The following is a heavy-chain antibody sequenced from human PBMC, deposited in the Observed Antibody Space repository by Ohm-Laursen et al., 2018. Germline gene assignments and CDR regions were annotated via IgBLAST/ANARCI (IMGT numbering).Heavy chain of an antibody. V-gene: IGHV1-46*01. J-gene: IGHJ3*02. CDR2: LNPTRGGTRT. CDR1: GYTFTGYY. CDR3: ARGYYDSRGSAFEI. Sequence: ASVKVSCNASGYTFTGYYMHWVRQAPGQGFEWMGILNPTRGGTRTSLSQRFQDRVTMTRDTSASTAYMELSSLRSEDTAVYYCARGYYDSRGSAFEIWGQGTMVTVSS. D-gene: IGHD3-22*01.